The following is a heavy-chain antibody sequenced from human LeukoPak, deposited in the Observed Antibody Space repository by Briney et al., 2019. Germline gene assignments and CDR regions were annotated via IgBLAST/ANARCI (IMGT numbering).Heavy chain of an antibody. V-gene: IGHV1-69*04. D-gene: IGHD1-26*01. CDR1: GGTFSSYA. CDR3: ASSTGSGSSEYFQH. J-gene: IGHJ1*01. Sequence: SVKVSCKASGGTFSSYAISWVRQAPGQGLEWMGRIIPILGIANYAQKFQGRVTITADKSTSTAYMELSSLRSEDMAVYYCASSTGSGSSEYFQHWGQGTLVTVSS. CDR2: IIPILGIA.